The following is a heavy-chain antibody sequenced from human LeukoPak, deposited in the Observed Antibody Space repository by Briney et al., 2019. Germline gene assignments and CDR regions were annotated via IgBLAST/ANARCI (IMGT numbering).Heavy chain of an antibody. CDR2: IYASGST. CDR1: GYSISSGYY. J-gene: IGHJ4*02. D-gene: IGHD1-26*01. Sequence: PSETLSLTCTVSGYSISSGYYWGWIRQPPGKGLEWIGRIYASGSTNYNPSLKTRVTMSVDTSKNQFSLKVSSVTAADTAIYYCARHNAGIYSELDSWGQGTLVTVSS. V-gene: IGHV4-38-2*02. CDR3: ARHNAGIYSELDS.